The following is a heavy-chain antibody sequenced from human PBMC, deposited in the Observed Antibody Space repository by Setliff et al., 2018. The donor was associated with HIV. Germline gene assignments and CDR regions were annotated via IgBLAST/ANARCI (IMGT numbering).Heavy chain of an antibody. CDR2: INSDGSSI. CDR1: GFTFSGYW. V-gene: IGHV3-74*01. Sequence: LRLSCEASGFTFSGYWMHWVRQAPGKELVWVSRINSDGSSISYADSVKGRFTISRDNTKNSLYLQLNSLRAEDTAVYYCARDAAAPAAIEGAFDIWGQGTTVTVSS. J-gene: IGHJ3*02. CDR3: ARDAAAPAAIEGAFDI. D-gene: IGHD2-2*02.